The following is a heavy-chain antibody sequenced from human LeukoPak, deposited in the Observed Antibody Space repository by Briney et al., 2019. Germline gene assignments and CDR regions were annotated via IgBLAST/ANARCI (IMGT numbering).Heavy chain of an antibody. Sequence: GASVKVSCKASGYTFTSYGISWVRQAPGQGLEWMGYIITYNGNTNYAQKLQGRVTMTTDTSTSTAYMELRGLRSDDTAVYYCARDTKRSRARWENLGCDPWGQGTLVTVSS. CDR3: ARDTKRSRARWENLGCDP. CDR2: IITYNGNT. J-gene: IGHJ5*02. D-gene: IGHD1-26*01. CDR1: GYTFTSYG. V-gene: IGHV1-18*01.